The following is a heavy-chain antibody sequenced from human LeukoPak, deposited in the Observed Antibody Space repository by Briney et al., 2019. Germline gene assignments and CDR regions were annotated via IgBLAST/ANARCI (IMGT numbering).Heavy chain of an antibody. V-gene: IGHV4-30-2*01. CDR3: ARGDYCGGVCYPDDGWFDP. J-gene: IGHJ5*02. CDR2: IYHSATT. CDR1: GGSITSGGYS. Sequence: PSQTLSLTCAVSGGSITSGGYSWNWIRQPPGKGLEWIGYIYHSATTYYNPSLGSRVTISVDRFKNQFSLKLSSVTAADTAVYYCARGDYCGGVCYPDDGWFDPWGQGTLVTVSS. D-gene: IGHD2-21*02.